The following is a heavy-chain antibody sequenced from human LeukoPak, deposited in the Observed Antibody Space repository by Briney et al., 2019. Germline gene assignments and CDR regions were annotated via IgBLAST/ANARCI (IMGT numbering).Heavy chain of an antibody. CDR1: GGSISSSNW. V-gene: IGHV4-4*02. Sequence: SETLSLTCAVSGGSISSSNWWSWVRQPPGKGLEWIGEIYHGGSTNYNPSLKSRVTISVDKSKNQFSLKLSSVTAADTAVYYCARFEDGDSNPFDYWGQGTLVTVSS. CDR2: IYHGGST. J-gene: IGHJ4*02. CDR3: ARFEDGDSNPFDY. D-gene: IGHD4-17*01.